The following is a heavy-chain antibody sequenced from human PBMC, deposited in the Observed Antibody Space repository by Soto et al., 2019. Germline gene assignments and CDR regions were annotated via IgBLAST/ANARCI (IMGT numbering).Heavy chain of an antibody. Sequence: PSETLSLTCTVSGGSISSYYWSWIRQPPGKGLEWIGYIYYSGSTNYNPSLKSRVTISVDTSKNQFSLKLSSVTAADTAVYYCCAVAGTPSYYQMDVWGQGTTVPVSS. CDR3: CAVAGTPSYYQMDV. V-gene: IGHV4-59*01. J-gene: IGHJ6*03. CDR2: IYYSGST. D-gene: IGHD6-19*01. CDR1: GGSISSYY.